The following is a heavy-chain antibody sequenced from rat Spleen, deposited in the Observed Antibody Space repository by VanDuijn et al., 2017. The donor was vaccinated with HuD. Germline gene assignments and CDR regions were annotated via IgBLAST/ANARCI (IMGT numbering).Heavy chain of an antibody. CDR2: IWGDGST. J-gene: IGHJ4*01. V-gene: IGHV2-13*01. D-gene: IGHD4-3*01. CDR1: GFSLTNYG. Sequence: QVQLKESGPGLVQPSQTLSLTCTVSGFSLTNYGVSWVRQPPGEGLEWMGIIWGDGSTNYNSALKSRLSISRDTSKSQVFLKMNSLQPEDTGTYYCARHLREASGVMDAWGQGASVTVSS. CDR3: ARHLREASGVMDA.